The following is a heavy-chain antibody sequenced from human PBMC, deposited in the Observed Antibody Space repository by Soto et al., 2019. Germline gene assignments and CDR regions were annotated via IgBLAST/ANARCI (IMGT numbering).Heavy chain of an antibody. Sequence: ASVKVSCKASGYTFTSYDINWVRQATGQGLEWMGWMNPNSGNTGYAQKFQGRVTMTRNTSISTAYMELSSLRSEDTAVYYCARDHYDILTGYRLWVDWFDPWGQGTLVTVSS. D-gene: IGHD3-9*01. CDR1: GYTFTSYD. CDR3: ARDHYDILTGYRLWVDWFDP. V-gene: IGHV1-8*01. CDR2: MNPNSGNT. J-gene: IGHJ5*02.